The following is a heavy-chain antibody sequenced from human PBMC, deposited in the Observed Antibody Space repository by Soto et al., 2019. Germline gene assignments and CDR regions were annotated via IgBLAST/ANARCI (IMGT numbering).Heavy chain of an antibody. Sequence: QVQLQESGPGLVKPSGTLSLTCAVSGGSISSSNWWSWVRQPPGKGLEWIGEIYHSGSTNYNPSLKSGVTISVDKSKNQFSLKLSSVTAADTAVYYCARVITMVRGVIRGRYFDYWGQGTLVTVSS. CDR1: GGSISSSNW. CDR3: ARVITMVRGVIRGRYFDY. CDR2: IYHSGST. D-gene: IGHD3-10*01. V-gene: IGHV4-4*02. J-gene: IGHJ4*02.